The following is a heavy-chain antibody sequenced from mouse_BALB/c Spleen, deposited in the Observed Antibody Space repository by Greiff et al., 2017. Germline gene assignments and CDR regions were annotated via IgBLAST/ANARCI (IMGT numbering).Heavy chain of an antibody. V-gene: IGHV1-54*01. CDR2: INPGSGGT. CDR1: GYAFTNYL. CDR3: ARSDYDGAMDY. Sequence: QVQLQQSGAELVRPGTSVKVSCKASGYAFTNYLIEWVKQRPGQGLEWIGVINPGSGGTNYNEKFKGKATLTADKSSSTAYMQLSSLTSDDSAVYFCARSDYDGAMDYWGQGTSVTVSS. J-gene: IGHJ4*01. D-gene: IGHD2-4*01.